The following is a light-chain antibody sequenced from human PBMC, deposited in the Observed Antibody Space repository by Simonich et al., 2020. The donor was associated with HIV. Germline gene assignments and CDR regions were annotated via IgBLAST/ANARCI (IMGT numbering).Light chain of an antibody. CDR2: KAS. Sequence: DIQMTQSPSTLSASVGDRVTIPCRASQSINKWFAWYQQKPGKAPKLLIYKASSLESGVPSRCSGSGSGTEFTLTISSLQPDDFATYYCQQYNNYPVTFGQGTKVEIK. CDR3: QQYNNYPVT. V-gene: IGKV1-5*03. CDR1: QSINKW. J-gene: IGKJ1*01.